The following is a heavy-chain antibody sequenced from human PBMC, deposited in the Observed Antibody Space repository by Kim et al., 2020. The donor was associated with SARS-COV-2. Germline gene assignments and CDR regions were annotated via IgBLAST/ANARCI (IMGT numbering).Heavy chain of an antibody. CDR2: IYYSGST. CDR1: GGSISSGGYY. V-gene: IGHV4-31*03. Sequence: SETLSLTCTVSGGSISSGGYYWSWIRQHPGKGLEWIGYIYYSGSTYYNPSLKSRVTISVDTSKNQFSLKLSSVTAADTAVYYCARGLYCSGGSCYKSWFYYYYGMDVWGQGTTVTVSS. CDR3: ARGLYCSGGSCYKSWFYYYYGMDV. D-gene: IGHD2-15*01. J-gene: IGHJ6*02.